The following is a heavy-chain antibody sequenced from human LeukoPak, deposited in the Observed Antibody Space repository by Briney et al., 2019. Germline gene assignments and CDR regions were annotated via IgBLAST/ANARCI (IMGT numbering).Heavy chain of an antibody. CDR1: GFTVSSNY. D-gene: IGHD3-22*01. CDR3: ACEENSSGYSFDY. J-gene: IGHJ4*02. Sequence: PGGSLRLSCAASGFTVSSNYMSWVRQAPGKGLEWVSVIYSDESTYYADSVKGRFTISRDNSKNTLYLQMNSLRAEDTAVYYCACEENSSGYSFDYWGQGTLVTVSS. CDR2: IYSDEST. V-gene: IGHV3-66*02.